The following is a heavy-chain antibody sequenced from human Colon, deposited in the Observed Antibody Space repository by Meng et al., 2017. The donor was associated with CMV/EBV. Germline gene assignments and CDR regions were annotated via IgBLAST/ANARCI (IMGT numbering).Heavy chain of an antibody. CDR3: ARIRLVSGSGWYWFNP. CDR2: VDYSGSS. J-gene: IGHJ5*02. Sequence: SETLSLTCTVSGDSITTYYWSRIRQPPGKGLEWIGYVDYSGSSNYNPSLKSRVTVSVDTSKNQFFLKLTSVTAADTAVYYCARIRLVSGSGWYWFNPWGQGTLVTVSS. V-gene: IGHV4-59*01. CDR1: GDSITTYY. D-gene: IGHD6-19*01.